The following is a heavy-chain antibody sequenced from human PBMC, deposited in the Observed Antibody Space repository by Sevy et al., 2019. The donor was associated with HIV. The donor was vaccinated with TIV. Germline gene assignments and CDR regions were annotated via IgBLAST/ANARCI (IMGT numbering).Heavy chain of an antibody. Sequence: GGSLRLSCAASGFSFSDYYMGWVRQAPGEGLEWVANIKQDGSQRYYVDSVKGRFTISRDNAKNSVYLQMNRLRVDDTAVYYCARELWPGDYWGQGTLVTVSS. CDR3: ARELWPGDY. CDR2: IKQDGSQR. V-gene: IGHV3-7*01. J-gene: IGHJ4*02. CDR1: GFSFSDYY. D-gene: IGHD2-21*01.